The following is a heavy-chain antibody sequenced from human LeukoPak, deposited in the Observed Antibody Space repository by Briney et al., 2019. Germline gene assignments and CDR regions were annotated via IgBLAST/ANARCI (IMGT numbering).Heavy chain of an antibody. Sequence: SVKVSCKASGGTFSSYAISWVRQAPGQGLEWMGGIIPIFGTANYAQKFQGRVTITTDESTSTAYMELSSLRSEDTAVYYCARSIAMGYNGAYTLIDYWGQGTLVTVSS. J-gene: IGHJ4*02. D-gene: IGHD2-8*01. CDR3: ARSIAMGYNGAYTLIDY. CDR2: IIPIFGTA. V-gene: IGHV1-69*05. CDR1: GGTFSSYA.